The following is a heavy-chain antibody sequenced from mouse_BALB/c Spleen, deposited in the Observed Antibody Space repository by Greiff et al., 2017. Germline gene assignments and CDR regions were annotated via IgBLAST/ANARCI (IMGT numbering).Heavy chain of an antibody. Sequence: DVKLVESGGGLVKPGGSLKLSCAASGFTFSDYYMYWVRQTPEKRLEWVATISDGGSYTYYPDSVKGRFTISRDNAKNNLYLQMSSLKSEDTAMYYCAREGLTDFAYWGQGTLVTVSA. V-gene: IGHV5-4*02. J-gene: IGHJ3*01. D-gene: IGHD4-1*01. CDR1: GFTFSDYY. CDR2: ISDGGSYT. CDR3: AREGLTDFAY.